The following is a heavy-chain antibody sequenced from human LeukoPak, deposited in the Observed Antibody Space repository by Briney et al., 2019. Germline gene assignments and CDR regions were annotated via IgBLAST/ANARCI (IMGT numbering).Heavy chain of an antibody. CDR3: ARGYYYGVDV. J-gene: IGHJ6*02. V-gene: IGHV3-74*03. CDR1: GFTFSSYW. CDR2: INSDGSST. Sequence: GSLRLSCAASGFTFSSYWMYWVRQAPGKGLVWVSRINSDGSSTKYADSVQGRFTISRDNAKNTLFLQMNSLRAEDTAVYYCARGYYYGVDVWGQGTTVTVSS.